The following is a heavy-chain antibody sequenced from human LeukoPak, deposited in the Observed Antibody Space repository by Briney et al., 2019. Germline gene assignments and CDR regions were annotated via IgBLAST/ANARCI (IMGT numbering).Heavy chain of an antibody. V-gene: IGHV1-18*01. CDR2: ISAYNGNT. Sequence: GASVKVSCKASGYTFTSYGISWVRQAPGQGLEWMGWISAYNGNTNYAQKLQGRVTMTTDTSTSTAYMELRSLRSDDTAVYYCARDRSTVVTPGPLALDTWGQGTMVTVS. CDR3: ARDRSTVVTPGPLALDT. D-gene: IGHD4-23*01. J-gene: IGHJ3*02. CDR1: GYTFTSYG.